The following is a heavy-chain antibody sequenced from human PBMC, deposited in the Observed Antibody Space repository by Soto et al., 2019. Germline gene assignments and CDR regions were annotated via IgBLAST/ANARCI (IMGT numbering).Heavy chain of an antibody. Sequence: SETLSLTCTVSGGSISSSSYYWGWIRQPPGKRLEWIGSIYYSGSTYYNPSLKSRVTISVDTSKNQFSLRLSSVTAAETAVYYCARRDIVLVPAASSGMDVWGQGTTVTVSS. V-gene: IGHV4-39*01. CDR1: GGSISSSSYY. CDR2: IYYSGST. J-gene: IGHJ6*02. CDR3: ARRDIVLVPAASSGMDV. D-gene: IGHD2-2*01.